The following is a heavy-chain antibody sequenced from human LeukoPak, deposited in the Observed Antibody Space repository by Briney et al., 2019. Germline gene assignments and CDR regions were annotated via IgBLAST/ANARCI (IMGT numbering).Heavy chain of an antibody. CDR1: GESFSGYY. V-gene: IGHV4-34*01. CDR3: ALIRDYMDV. Sequence: SETLSLTCAVYGESFSGYYWSWIRQPPGKGLEWIGSIYYSGSTYYNPSLKSRVTMSVDTSKNQFSLKLSSVTAADTAVYYCALIRDYMDVWDKGTTVTISS. CDR2: IYYSGST. J-gene: IGHJ6*03. D-gene: IGHD2-8*01.